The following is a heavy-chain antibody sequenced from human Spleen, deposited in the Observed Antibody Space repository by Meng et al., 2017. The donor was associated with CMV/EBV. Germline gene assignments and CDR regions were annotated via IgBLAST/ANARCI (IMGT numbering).Heavy chain of an antibody. CDR2: INPNGGGT. J-gene: IGHJ6*02. D-gene: IGHD3/OR15-3a*01. CDR3: ARDGPRVYYYYGMDV. Sequence: ASVKVSCKASGYTFTGYYIHWLRQAPGQGLEWMGWINPNGGGTNYAQKFQGRVTMTRDTSISTAYMELSRLRSDDTAVYYCARDGPRVYYYYGMDVWGQGTTVTVSS. CDR1: GYTFTGYY. V-gene: IGHV1-2*02.